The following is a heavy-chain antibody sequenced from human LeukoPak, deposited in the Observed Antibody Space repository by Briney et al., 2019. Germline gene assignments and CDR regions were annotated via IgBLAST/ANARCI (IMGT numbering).Heavy chain of an antibody. V-gene: IGHV4-34*01. CDR1: GGSFSGYY. CDR3: ARGRWNGSGSYYNSPRNWFDP. CDR2: INHSGST. Sequence: SETLSLTCAVYGGSFSGYYWSWIRQPPGKGLEWIGEINHSGSTNYNPSLKSRVTISVDTSKSQFSLKLSSVTAADTAVYYCARGRWNGSGSYYNSPRNWFDPWGQGTLVTVSS. J-gene: IGHJ5*02. D-gene: IGHD3-10*01.